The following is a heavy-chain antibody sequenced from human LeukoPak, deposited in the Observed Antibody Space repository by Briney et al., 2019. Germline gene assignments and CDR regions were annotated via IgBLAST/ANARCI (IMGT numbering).Heavy chain of an antibody. Sequence: PSETLSLTCTVSVGSISSSSYYWGWIRQPPGKGLEWIGSIYYSGSTYYNPSLKSRVTISVDTSKNQFSLKLSSVTAADTAVYYCARSTDGYNFVDLWGQGTLVTVSS. CDR3: ARSTDGYNFVDL. V-gene: IGHV4-39*01. D-gene: IGHD5-24*01. CDR1: VGSISSSSYY. J-gene: IGHJ5*02. CDR2: IYYSGST.